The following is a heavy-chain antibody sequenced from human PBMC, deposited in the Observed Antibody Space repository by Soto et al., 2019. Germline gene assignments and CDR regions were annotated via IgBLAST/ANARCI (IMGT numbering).Heavy chain of an antibody. V-gene: IGHV4-59*01. J-gene: IGHJ3*02. Sequence: SETLSLTCTVSGGSISSYYWSWIRQPPGKGLEWIGYIYYSGSTNYNPSLKSRVTISVDTAKDQFSLKLSSVTAADTAVYYCAREGVVGLKLVALDAFDIRGQGTMVTGS. CDR1: GGSISSYY. D-gene: IGHD5-12*01. CDR3: AREGVVGLKLVALDAFDI. CDR2: IYYSGST.